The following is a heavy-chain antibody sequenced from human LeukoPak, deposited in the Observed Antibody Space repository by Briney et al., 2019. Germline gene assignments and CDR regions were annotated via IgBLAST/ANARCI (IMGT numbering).Heavy chain of an antibody. CDR1: GFTFSSNW. D-gene: IGHD2-2*01. CDR3: VKVGSANCYARLDS. CDR2: INEDGSTT. Sequence: QTGGSLRLSCAASGFTFSSNWMHWVRQAPGKGLVWVSRINEDGSTTNYADSVKGRFTISRDNSKNTLYLQMNSLRVEDTAVYYCVKVGSANCYARLDSWGQGTLVTVSS. V-gene: IGHV3-74*01. J-gene: IGHJ4*02.